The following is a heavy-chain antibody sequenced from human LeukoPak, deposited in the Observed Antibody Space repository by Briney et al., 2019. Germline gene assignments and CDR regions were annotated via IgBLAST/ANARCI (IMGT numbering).Heavy chain of an antibody. CDR2: IYYSGST. CDR3: ARLLRYFDWLLYPPPNFDY. Sequence: SETLSLTCAVYGGSFSGYYWSWIRQPPGKGLEWIGSIYYSGSTYYNPSLKSRVTISVDTSKNQFSLKLSSVTAADTAVYYCARLLRYFDWLLYPPPNFDYWGQGTLVTVSS. CDR1: GGSFSGYY. D-gene: IGHD3-9*01. J-gene: IGHJ4*02. V-gene: IGHV4-34*01.